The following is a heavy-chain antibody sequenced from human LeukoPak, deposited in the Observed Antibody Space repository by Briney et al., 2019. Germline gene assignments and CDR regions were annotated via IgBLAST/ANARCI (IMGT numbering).Heavy chain of an antibody. V-gene: IGHV4-30-4*08. CDR2: IYYSGST. J-gene: IGHJ5*02. D-gene: IGHD4-17*01. CDR3: ARSTVTTHNNWFDP. Sequence: SQTLSLTCTVSGGSISSGDYYWSWIRQPPGKGLEWIGYIYYSGSTYYNASLKSRVTISVDTSKNQFSLKLSSVTAADTAVYYCARSTVTTHNNWFDPWGQGTLVTVSS. CDR1: GGSISSGDYY.